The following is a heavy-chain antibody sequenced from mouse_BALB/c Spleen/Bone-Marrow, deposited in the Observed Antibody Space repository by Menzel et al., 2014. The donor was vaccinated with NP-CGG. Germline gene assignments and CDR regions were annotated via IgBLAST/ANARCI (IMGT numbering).Heavy chain of an antibody. CDR2: IYPGDGST. V-gene: IGHV1S56*01. D-gene: IGHD1-1*01. CDR1: GYTFTSYF. CDR3: ARGAYYYGSGRAWFAY. J-gene: IGHJ3*01. Sequence: VQLQQSGPELVKPGASVKMSCKASGYTFTSYFIHWVKQRPGQGLEWIGWIYPGDGSTKYNEKFKGKTTLTADKSSSTAYMLLSSLTSEDSAIYFCARGAYYYGSGRAWFAYWGQGTRVTVSA.